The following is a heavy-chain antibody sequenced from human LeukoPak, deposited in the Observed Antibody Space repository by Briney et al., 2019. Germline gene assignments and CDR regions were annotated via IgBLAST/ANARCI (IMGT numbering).Heavy chain of an antibody. V-gene: IGHV3-30*02. CDR2: IRYDGSNK. CDR1: GFTFSIYG. J-gene: IGHJ2*01. Sequence: GGSLRLSCAASGFTFSIYGMHWVRQAPGKGLEWVAFIRYDGSNKYYADSVKGRFTISRDNSKNTLYLQMNSLRAEDTAVYYCARAAYSSTWYSRYFDLWGRGTLVTVSS. CDR3: ARAAYSSTWYSRYFDL. D-gene: IGHD6-13*01.